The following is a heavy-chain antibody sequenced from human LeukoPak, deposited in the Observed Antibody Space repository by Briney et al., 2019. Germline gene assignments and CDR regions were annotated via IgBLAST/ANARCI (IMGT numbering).Heavy chain of an antibody. D-gene: IGHD1-26*01. V-gene: IGHV3-23*01. CDR1: GFTFSSYA. Sequence: PGGSLRLSCAASGFTFSSYAMSWVRQAPGNGLEWVSAISGSGGSTYYADSVKGRFTISRDNSKNTLYLQMNSLRAEDTAVYYCAREVGATRGIDYWGQGTLVTVSS. CDR2: ISGSGGST. CDR3: AREVGATRGIDY. J-gene: IGHJ4*02.